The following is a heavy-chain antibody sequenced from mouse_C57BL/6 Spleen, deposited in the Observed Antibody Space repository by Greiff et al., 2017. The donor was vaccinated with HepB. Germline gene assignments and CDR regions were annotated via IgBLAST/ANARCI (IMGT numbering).Heavy chain of an antibody. CDR3: AREEDDGYYGFAY. CDR2: IDPSDSET. V-gene: IGHV1-52*01. J-gene: IGHJ3*01. D-gene: IGHD2-3*01. CDR1: GYTFTSYW. Sequence: QVQLKQPGAELVRPGSSVKLSCKASGYTFTSYWMHWVKQRPIQGLEWIGNIDPSDSETHYNQKFQDKATLTVDESSSTAYMQLSSLTSEDSAVYYCAREEDDGYYGFAYWGQGTLVTVSA.